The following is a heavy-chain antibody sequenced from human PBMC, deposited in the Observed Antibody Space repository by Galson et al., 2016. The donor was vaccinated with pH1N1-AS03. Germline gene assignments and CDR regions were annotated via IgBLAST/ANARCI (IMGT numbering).Heavy chain of an antibody. CDR3: AKDPASGEVWDILGAHNWFDP. J-gene: IGHJ5*02. D-gene: IGHD1-26*01. V-gene: IGHV3-30*18. CDR2: ISYDGSNK. Sequence: SLRLSCAASGFTFSSYGMHWVRQAPGKGLEWVAVISYDGSNKYYADSVKGRFTISRDNSKNTLYLQMNSLRAEDTAVYYCAKDPASGEVWDILGAHNWFDPWGQGTLVTVSS. CDR1: GFTFSSYG.